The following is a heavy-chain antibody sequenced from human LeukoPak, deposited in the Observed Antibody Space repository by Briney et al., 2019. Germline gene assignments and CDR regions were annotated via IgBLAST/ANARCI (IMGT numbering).Heavy chain of an antibody. Sequence: GGSLRLSCAASGFTSSSYGMHWVRQAPGKGLEWVAFIRYDGSNKYYADSVKGRFTISRDNSKNTLYLQMNSLRAEDTAVYYCAIRGLVVIIPVYFDYWGQGTLVTVSS. CDR1: GFTSSSYG. V-gene: IGHV3-30*02. D-gene: IGHD3-3*01. CDR3: AIRGLVVIIPVYFDY. J-gene: IGHJ4*02. CDR2: IRYDGSNK.